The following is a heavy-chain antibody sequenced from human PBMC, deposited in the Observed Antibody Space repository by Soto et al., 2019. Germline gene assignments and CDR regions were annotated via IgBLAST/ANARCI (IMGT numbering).Heavy chain of an antibody. Sequence: GASVEVSCKASGYTFTSYDINWVRQATGQGLEWMGWMNPNSGNTGYAQKFQGRVTMTRNTSISTAYMELSSLRSEDTAVYYCARERGAYYYYYGMDVWGQGTTVTVSS. CDR3: ARERGAYYYYYGMDV. CDR2: MNPNSGNT. V-gene: IGHV1-8*01. D-gene: IGHD1-1*01. CDR1: GYTFTSYD. J-gene: IGHJ6*02.